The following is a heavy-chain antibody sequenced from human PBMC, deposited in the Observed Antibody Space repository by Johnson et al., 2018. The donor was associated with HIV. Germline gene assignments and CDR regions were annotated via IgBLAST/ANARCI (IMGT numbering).Heavy chain of an antibody. D-gene: IGHD3-10*01. J-gene: IGHJ3*02. CDR3: ARGRGPMRKEGFVM. V-gene: IGHV3-64*01. Sequence: VQLVESGGDLVQPGGSLRLSCVGSGFTFSDYAMHWVRQAPGKGLEYVSAINNDGVGTYYANSVQDRFLISRDNSKNTLYLQMGSLRVEDMAVYYCARGRGPMRKEGFVMWGQVTKVNVSP. CDR1: GFTFSDYA. CDR2: INNDGVGT.